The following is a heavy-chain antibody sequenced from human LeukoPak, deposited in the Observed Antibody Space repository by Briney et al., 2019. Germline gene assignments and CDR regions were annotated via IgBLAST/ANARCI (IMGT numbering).Heavy chain of an antibody. CDR2: IYYSGST. CDR3: ASIGALSRGIVVVP. V-gene: IGHV4-39*07. CDR1: GGSISSSSYY. J-gene: IGHJ5*02. Sequence: PSETLSLTCTVSGGSISSSSYYWGWIRQPPGKGLEWIGSIYYSGSTYYNPSLKSRVTISVDTSKNQFSLKLSSVTAADTAVYYCASIGALSRGIVVVPWGKGTLVTVSS. D-gene: IGHD3-22*01.